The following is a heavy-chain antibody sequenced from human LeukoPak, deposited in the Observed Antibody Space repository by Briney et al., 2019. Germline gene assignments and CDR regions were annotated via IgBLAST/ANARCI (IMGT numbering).Heavy chain of an antibody. CDR1: GYTFTSYY. D-gene: IGHD6-13*01. J-gene: IGHJ6*03. CDR3: ARSHEHISSWYWIHDYYYYYMDV. CDR2: INPSGGST. Sequence: ASVKVSCKASGYTFTSYYMHWVRQAPGQGLEWMGIINPSGGSTSYAQKFQGRVTMTRDTSISTAYMELSRLRSDDTAVYYCARSHEHISSWYWIHDYYYYYMDVWGKGTTVTVSS. V-gene: IGHV1-46*01.